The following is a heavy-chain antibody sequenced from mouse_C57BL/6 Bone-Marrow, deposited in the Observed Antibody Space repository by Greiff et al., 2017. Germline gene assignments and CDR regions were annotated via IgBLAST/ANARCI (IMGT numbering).Heavy chain of an antibody. V-gene: IGHV1-81*01. CDR2: IYPRSGNT. CDR1: GYTFTSYG. D-gene: IGHD2-2*01. CDR3: ARPSTMVRYYAMDY. J-gene: IGHJ4*01. Sequence: QVQLQQSGAELARPGASVKLSCKASGYTFTSYGISWVKQRTGQGLEWIGEIYPRSGNTYYNEKFKGKATLTADKSSSTAYMELRSLTSEDSAVYFCARPSTMVRYYAMDYWGQGTSVTVSS.